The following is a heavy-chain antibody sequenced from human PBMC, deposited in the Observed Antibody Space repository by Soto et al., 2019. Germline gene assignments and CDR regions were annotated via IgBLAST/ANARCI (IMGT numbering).Heavy chain of an antibody. CDR2: ISGDNSNT. Sequence: GASVKVSCEASCYAFTKYGITWVRQAPGQGLEWLGWISGDNSNTNFAQRLKDRVTMTTDTSTTTAYMELRSLRRDDTAIYYCARVASLIPIFHGLDAWGQGTTVTVSS. V-gene: IGHV1-18*04. D-gene: IGHD3-3*01. CDR1: CYAFTKYG. J-gene: IGHJ6*02. CDR3: ARVASLIPIFHGLDA.